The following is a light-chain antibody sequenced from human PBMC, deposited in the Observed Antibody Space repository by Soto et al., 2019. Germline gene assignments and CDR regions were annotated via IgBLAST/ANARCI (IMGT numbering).Light chain of an antibody. V-gene: IGKV4-1*01. Sequence: DIVMTQSPDSLAVSLGERATINCKSSQSVLSSSDNQNYLAWYQQKPGQPPKLLFYWSSTREFGVPDRFTSGGSGTDFTLAIRSLQAEDVATSHGQQFFSTLPTFGQGTKVEIK. CDR2: WSS. CDR3: QQFFSTLPT. CDR1: QSVLSSSDNQNY. J-gene: IGKJ1*01.